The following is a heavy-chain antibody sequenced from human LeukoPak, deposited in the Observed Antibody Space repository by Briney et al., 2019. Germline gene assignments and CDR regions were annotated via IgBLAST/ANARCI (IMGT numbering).Heavy chain of an antibody. CDR2: IYYSGNT. Sequence: SETLSLTCTVSGDSINTKNYYWGWIRQPPGKGLEWIGSIYYSGNTYYNPSLKSRVTLSIDTSKNQFSLRLSSVTAADTAVYHCARHSYGTFEYWGQGTLVTVSS. CDR3: ARHSYGTFEY. CDR1: GDSINTKNYY. J-gene: IGHJ4*02. D-gene: IGHD5-18*01. V-gene: IGHV4-39*01.